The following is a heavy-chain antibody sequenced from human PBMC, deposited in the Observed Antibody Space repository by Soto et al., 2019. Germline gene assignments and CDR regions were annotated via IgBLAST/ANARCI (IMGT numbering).Heavy chain of an antibody. D-gene: IGHD3-10*01. CDR3: TSVARGGSGSYYGYYAWDGTPFKY. Sequence: SETLSLTCAVSGRSISSSNWWSWVRQPPGKGLEWIWDIYHSGSTNYNPSLKSRVTISVDQSKNQFSLKLSSVTAAGTAVYFCTSVARGGSGSYYGYYAWDGTPFKYWGKGTLVTVS. V-gene: IGHV4-4*02. CDR2: IYHSGST. J-gene: IGHJ4*02. CDR1: GRSISSSNW.